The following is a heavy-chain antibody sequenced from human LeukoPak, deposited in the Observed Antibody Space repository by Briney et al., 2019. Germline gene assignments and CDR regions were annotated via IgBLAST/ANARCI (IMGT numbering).Heavy chain of an antibody. CDR2: INAGNGNT. D-gene: IGHD3-22*01. J-gene: IGHJ4*02. V-gene: IGHV1-3*03. Sequence: ASVKVSCKASGYTFTSYAMHWVRQAPGQRLEWMGWINAGNGNTKYSQEFQGRVTITRDTSASTAYMELSSLRSEDMAVYYCARGAHYYDSSGYYLFDYWGQGTQVTVSS. CDR1: GYTFTSYA. CDR3: ARGAHYYDSSGYYLFDY.